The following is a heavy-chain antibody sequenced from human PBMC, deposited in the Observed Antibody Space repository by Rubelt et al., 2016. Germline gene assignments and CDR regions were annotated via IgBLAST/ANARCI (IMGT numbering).Heavy chain of an antibody. D-gene: IGHD3-10*01. CDR3: ARVRNPQFYGMDV. CDR2: INHSGST. J-gene: IGHJ6*02. CDR1: GGSFSGYY. V-gene: IGHV4-34*01. Sequence: QVQLQQWGAGLLKPSETLSLTCAVYGGSFSGYYWSWIRQPPGKGLEWIGEINHSGSTNYNPSLKSRVTISVDTSKNQFSLNLTSVTAADTAVYYCARVRNPQFYGMDVWGQGTTVTVSS.